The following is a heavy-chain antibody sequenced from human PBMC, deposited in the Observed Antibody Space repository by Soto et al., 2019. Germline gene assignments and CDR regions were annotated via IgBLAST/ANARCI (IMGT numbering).Heavy chain of an antibody. CDR1: GFTFSSYW. CDR2: INSDGSST. D-gene: IGHD1-7*01. J-gene: IGHJ4*02. V-gene: IGHV3-74*01. Sequence: GGSLRLSCAASGFTFSSYWMYWVRQAPGEGLVCVSRINSDGSSTNYADSVKGRFTISRDNAKNTLYLHMNSLRVEDTAVYYWARRKPGSTDYWGQGTLVPVSS. CDR3: ARRKPGSTDY.